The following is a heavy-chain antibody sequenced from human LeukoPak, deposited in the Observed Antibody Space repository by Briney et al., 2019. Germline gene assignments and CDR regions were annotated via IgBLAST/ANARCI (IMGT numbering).Heavy chain of an antibody. Sequence: GESLKISCKGSGYTFTKYWIGWVRQKAGKGLEWMGIIFPGDSDTRYSPSFQGQVTISADKSISTAYLQWSSLKASDTAMYYCARHDAEMAYSPFDYWGQGTLVTVPS. J-gene: IGHJ4*02. V-gene: IGHV5-51*01. CDR3: ARHDAEMAYSPFDY. CDR1: GYTFTKYW. D-gene: IGHD5-24*01. CDR2: IFPGDSDT.